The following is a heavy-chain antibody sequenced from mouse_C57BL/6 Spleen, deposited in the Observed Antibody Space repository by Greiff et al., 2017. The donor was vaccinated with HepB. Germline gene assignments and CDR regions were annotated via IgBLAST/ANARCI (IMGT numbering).Heavy chain of an antibody. CDR2: INPNNGGT. V-gene: IGHV1-26*01. CDR3: ARDGGYWFAY. CDR1: GYTFTDYY. J-gene: IGHJ3*01. Sequence: EVQLQQSGPELVKPGASVKISCKASGYTFTDYYMNWVKQSHGKSLEWIGDINPNNGGTSYNQKFKGKATLTVDKSSSTAYMELRSLTSEDSAVYYCARDGGYWFAYWGQGTLVTVSA. D-gene: IGHD1-1*02.